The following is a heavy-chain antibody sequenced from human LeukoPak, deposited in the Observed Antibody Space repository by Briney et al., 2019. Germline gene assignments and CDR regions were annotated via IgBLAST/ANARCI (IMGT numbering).Heavy chain of an antibody. CDR1: RFTFSSYA. Sequence: PGGSLRLSCAASRFTFSSYAMHWVRQAPGKGLEYVSAFSSNGGSTYYANSVRGRFTISRDNSKNTLYLQMGSLRAEDMAVYYCARGVLARGSSGWYFDYWGQGTLVTVSS. D-gene: IGHD6-19*01. J-gene: IGHJ4*02. CDR2: FSSNGGST. CDR3: ARGVLARGSSGWYFDY. V-gene: IGHV3-64*01.